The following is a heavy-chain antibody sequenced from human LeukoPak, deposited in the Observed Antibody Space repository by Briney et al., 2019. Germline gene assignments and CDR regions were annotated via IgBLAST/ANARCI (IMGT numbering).Heavy chain of an antibody. CDR1: GLSVSSNF. D-gene: IGHD6-19*01. Sequence: GGSLRLSCAATGLSVSSNFMSWVRQAPGKGLEWVSVIYGGGSTYYADSVKGRFTISRDTPKNTLYLQMNSLRVEDTAVHYCASWPVGWYGENSWGQGTLVTVSS. J-gene: IGHJ4*02. CDR2: IYGGGST. V-gene: IGHV3-53*01. CDR3: ASWPVGWYGENS.